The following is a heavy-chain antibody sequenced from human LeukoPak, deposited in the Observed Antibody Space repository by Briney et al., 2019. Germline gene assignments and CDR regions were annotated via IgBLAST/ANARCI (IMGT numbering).Heavy chain of an antibody. Sequence: LSLTCTVSGGSISSYYWSWIRQPPGKGLEWVSYISSSGSTIYYADSVKGRFTISRDNAKNSLYLQMNSLRAEDTAVYYCASTAGVMAPYYMDVWGKGTTVTVSS. V-gene: IGHV3-11*04. CDR3: ASTAGVMAPYYMDV. CDR1: GGSISSYY. D-gene: IGHD3-10*01. J-gene: IGHJ6*03. CDR2: ISSSGSTI.